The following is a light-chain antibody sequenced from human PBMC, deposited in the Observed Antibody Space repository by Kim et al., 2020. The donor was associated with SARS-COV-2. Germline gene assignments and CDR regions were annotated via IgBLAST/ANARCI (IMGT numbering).Light chain of an antibody. CDR2: DAS. Sequence: LSPGESATLACGASQSVRSSYLAWYKHRPGLAPRLLIYDASSKATGIPDRFSGSESGTDFTLTISRLEPEDFAVYYCHQFVASPYTFGQGTKLEI. J-gene: IGKJ2*01. V-gene: IGKV3D-20*01. CDR1: QSVRSSY. CDR3: HQFVASPYT.